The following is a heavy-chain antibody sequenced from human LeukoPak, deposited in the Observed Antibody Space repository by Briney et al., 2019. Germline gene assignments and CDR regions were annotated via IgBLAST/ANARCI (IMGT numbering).Heavy chain of an antibody. CDR2: IYSGGST. V-gene: IGHV3-53*01. J-gene: IGHJ4*02. CDR1: GFTVSSNY. Sequence: PGGSLRLSCAASGFTVSSNYMSWVRQAPGKGLEWVSVIYSGGSTYYADSVKGRFTISRDNSKNTLYLQMDSLRAEDTAVYYCARLDYYDSKYDYWGQGTLVTVSS. D-gene: IGHD3-22*01. CDR3: ARLDYYDSKYDY.